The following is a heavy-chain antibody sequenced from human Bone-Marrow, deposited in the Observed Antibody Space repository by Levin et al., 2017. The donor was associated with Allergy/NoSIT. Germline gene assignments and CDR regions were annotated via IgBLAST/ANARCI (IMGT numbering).Heavy chain of an antibody. Sequence: PGESLKISCKLSGGLSSSYTISWVRQAPGQGLQWMGGIIPLFGTRKFAQEFQDRVTITADKSTVTAYMELNSLRSDDTAVYYCATGHMAWNGYFEYWGLGTQVTVAS. J-gene: IGHJ4*02. CDR2: IIPLFGTR. CDR1: GGLSSSYT. CDR3: ATGHMAWNGYFEY. D-gene: IGHD3-3*01. V-gene: IGHV1-69*06.